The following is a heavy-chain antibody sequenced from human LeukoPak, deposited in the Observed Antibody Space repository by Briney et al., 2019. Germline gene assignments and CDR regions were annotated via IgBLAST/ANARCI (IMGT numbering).Heavy chain of an antibody. CDR1: GGSISSGGYY. V-gene: IGHV4-31*03. Sequence: SQTLSLSCTVSGGSISSGGYYWSWIRQHPGKGLEWIGYIYYSGSTYYNPSLKSRVTISVDTSKNQFSLKLSSVTAADTAVYYCARGPGGEVVVVAARNWFDPWGQGTLVTVSS. CDR3: ARGPGGEVVVVAARNWFDP. J-gene: IGHJ5*02. CDR2: IYYSGST. D-gene: IGHD2-15*01.